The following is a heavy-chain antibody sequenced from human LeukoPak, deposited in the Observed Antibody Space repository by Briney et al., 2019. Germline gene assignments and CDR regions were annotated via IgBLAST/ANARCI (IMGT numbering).Heavy chain of an antibody. J-gene: IGHJ4*02. Sequence: GASVKVSCKASGYTFTSYGISWVRQAPGQGLEWMGWISAYNGNTNYAQKLQGRVTMTTDTSTSTAYMELRSLRSEDMAVYYCARSSGGSYFGYFDYWGQGTLVTVSS. CDR2: ISAYNGNT. CDR1: GYTFTSYG. D-gene: IGHD1-26*01. V-gene: IGHV1-18*03. CDR3: ARSSGGSYFGYFDY.